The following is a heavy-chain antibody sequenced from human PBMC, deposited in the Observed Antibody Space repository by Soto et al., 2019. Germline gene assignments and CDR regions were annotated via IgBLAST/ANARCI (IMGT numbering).Heavy chain of an antibody. CDR1: RFTFIIYC. J-gene: IGHJ4*02. V-gene: IGHV3-74*01. D-gene: IGHD6-19*01. CDR3: ARAQVVAGTGGYY. CDR2: INSDGSST. Sequence: ECLGRSSSSSRFTFIIYCMRGVRQAPGKGLVWVSRINSDGSSTSYADSVKGRFTISRDNAKNTLYLQMNSLRAEDTAVYYCARAQVVAGTGGYYWGQGAPVTVSS.